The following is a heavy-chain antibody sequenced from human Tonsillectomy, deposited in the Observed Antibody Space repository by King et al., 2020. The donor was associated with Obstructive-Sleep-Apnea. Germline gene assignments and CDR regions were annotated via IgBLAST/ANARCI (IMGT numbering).Heavy chain of an antibody. CDR3: ARDSSYYGPDY. V-gene: IGHV1-46*01. J-gene: IGHJ4*02. CDR2: IHPNTGST. CDR1: GYTFTTYY. D-gene: IGHD1-26*01. Sequence: EQLVQSGAEVKKTGTSVRVSCKASGYTFTTYYIHWVRQSPGHGLEWMGQIHPNTGSTNYAQKFRDRITMSRDTSTGTLYLELYGLRSDDTAFYFCARDSSYYGPDYWGQGTLVTVSS.